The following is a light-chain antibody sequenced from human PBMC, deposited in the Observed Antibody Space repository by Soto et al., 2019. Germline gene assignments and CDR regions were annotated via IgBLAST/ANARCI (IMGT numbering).Light chain of an antibody. Sequence: QSVLTQPPSASGTPGQRVTISCSGSSSDIGSNTVNWYQQLPGTAPQLLIYSNNQRPSGGPDRFSASKSGTSASLAISGRQSADEADYYCAAWDDSLNGPVFGGGTKLTVL. J-gene: IGLJ2*01. CDR2: SNN. V-gene: IGLV1-44*01. CDR3: AAWDDSLNGPV. CDR1: SSDIGSNT.